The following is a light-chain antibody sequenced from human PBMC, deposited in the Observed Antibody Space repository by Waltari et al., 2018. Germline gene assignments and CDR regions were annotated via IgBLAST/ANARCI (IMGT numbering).Light chain of an antibody. CDR1: QSITSN. CDR3: HQYNNWPGT. Sequence: VMTQFPATLSLSPGDRATLFCRASQSITSNLAWYQQKPGQAPRLLMYGASIRAPGIPARVSGSGSGTEFTLTISSLQSEDFAVYYCHQYNNWPGTFGQGTKLEIK. CDR2: GAS. V-gene: IGKV3-15*01. J-gene: IGKJ2*02.